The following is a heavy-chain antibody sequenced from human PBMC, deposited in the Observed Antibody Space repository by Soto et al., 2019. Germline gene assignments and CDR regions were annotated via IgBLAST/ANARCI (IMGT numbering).Heavy chain of an antibody. V-gene: IGHV3-33*01. CDR2: IWYDGSNK. D-gene: IGHD1-26*01. J-gene: IGHJ6*02. CDR1: GFTFSSCC. Sequence: GGSLSLSCAASGFTFSSCCMHSVRQAPGKGLEWVAVIWYDGSNKYYADSVKGQFTIPRDNSKNTLYLQMNSLRAEDTAVYYCARESGESYPMYVWGQGTTVTVSS. CDR3: ARESGESYPMYV.